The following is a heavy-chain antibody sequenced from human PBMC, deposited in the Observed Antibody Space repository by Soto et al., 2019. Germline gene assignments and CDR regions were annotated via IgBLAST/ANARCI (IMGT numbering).Heavy chain of an antibody. D-gene: IGHD4-4*01. CDR3: AGWGGHDYNY. CDR2: IRPDGSET. V-gene: IGHV3-7*03. Sequence: EVQLVQSGGGLVQPGGSLRLSCVGSGFTFTDFYMNWVRQAPGKGLEWVANIRPDGSETNYVESVKGRFTTYRDNAKNSLFLQMNSLRADDTVVYYCAGWGGHDYNYWGQGILVTVSS. J-gene: IGHJ4*02. CDR1: GFTFTDFY.